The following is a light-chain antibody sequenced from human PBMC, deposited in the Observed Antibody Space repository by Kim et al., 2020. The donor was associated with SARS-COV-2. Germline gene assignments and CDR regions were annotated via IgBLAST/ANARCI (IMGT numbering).Light chain of an antibody. CDR1: CSNIGSNT. V-gene: IGLV1-44*01. CDR3: ATWDDSLDVWM. CDR2: TDD. J-gene: IGLJ3*02. Sequence: GQRVTISCSGSCSNIGSNTVNWYQQFPGTAPQLLIDTDDRRPSGVSDRVSCSKSGTSASLAISALRSEDEADYYCATWDDSLDVWMFGGGTKVTVL.